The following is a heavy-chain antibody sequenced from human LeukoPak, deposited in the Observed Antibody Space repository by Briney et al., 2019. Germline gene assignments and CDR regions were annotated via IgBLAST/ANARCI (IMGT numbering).Heavy chain of an antibody. D-gene: IGHD3-3*01. J-gene: IGHJ4*02. V-gene: IGHV3-23*01. CDR2: ISTSGGTT. CDR1: GFTFSSYA. CDR3: AKGSVVYYNFWSGSYSDY. Sequence: PGGSLRLSCAASGFTFSSYAMSWVRQAPGKGLEWVSGISTSGGTTSYADSVKGRFTISRDNPRNTLYMQMNSLRAEDTAIYYCAKGSVVYYNFWSGSYSDYWGQGTLVTVSS.